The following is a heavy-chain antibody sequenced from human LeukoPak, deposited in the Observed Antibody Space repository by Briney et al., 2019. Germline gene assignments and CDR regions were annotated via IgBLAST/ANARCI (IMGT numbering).Heavy chain of an antibody. V-gene: IGHV4-59*08. CDR1: GGSISSYY. CDR3: ARHGSPGIAAEFDY. CDR2: IYYSGST. J-gene: IGHJ4*02. Sequence: SETLSLTCTVSGGSISSYYWSWIRQPPGKGLEWIGYIYYSGSTNYNPSLKSRVPISVDTSKNQFSLKLSSVTAADTAVYYCARHGSPGIAAEFDYWGQGTLVTVSS. D-gene: IGHD6-13*01.